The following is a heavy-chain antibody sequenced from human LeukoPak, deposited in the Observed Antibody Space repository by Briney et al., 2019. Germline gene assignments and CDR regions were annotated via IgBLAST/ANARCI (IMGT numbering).Heavy chain of an antibody. CDR3: ANRHDSSGYFFNY. CDR1: GFTFTRYV. Sequence: GGSLRLSCVASGFTFTRYVMSWVRQAPGKGLEWVSSVSESGSNRYYADSVKGRFSISRDNSKNMSYLQMGSLRAEDTATYYCANRHDSSGYFFNYWGQGTLVTVSS. J-gene: IGHJ4*02. CDR2: VSESGSNR. V-gene: IGHV3-23*01. D-gene: IGHD3-22*01.